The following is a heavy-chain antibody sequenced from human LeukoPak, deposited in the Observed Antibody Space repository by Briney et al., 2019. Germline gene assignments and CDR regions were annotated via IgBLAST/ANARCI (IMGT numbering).Heavy chain of an antibody. CDR3: TRRAPTSYGHYLDS. CDR2: IRTNGRT. V-gene: IGHV4-4*09. J-gene: IGHJ4*02. CDR1: GDSISSYY. D-gene: IGHD3-10*01. Sequence: SETLSLTCTVSGDSISSYYWSWIRQTPGKGLEWIGYIRTNGRTNYSPPLKSRVTMSVDSSKNQLSLMLSSVTAADTAAYYCTRRAPTSYGHYLDSWGQGTLVTVSS.